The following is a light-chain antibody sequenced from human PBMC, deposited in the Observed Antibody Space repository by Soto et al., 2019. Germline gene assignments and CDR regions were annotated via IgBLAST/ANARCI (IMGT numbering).Light chain of an antibody. J-gene: IGLJ1*01. Sequence: QSVLTQPASVSGSPGQSITISCTGTSSDVGGYNYVSWYQQHPGKAPKRMIYEVSNRPSGVSNRFSGSKSGNTASLTISGLHAEYEADYYRYSYTSSSTLVFXTGTKGTVL. CDR1: SSDVGGYNY. CDR3: YSYTSSSTLV. CDR2: EVS. V-gene: IGLV2-14*01.